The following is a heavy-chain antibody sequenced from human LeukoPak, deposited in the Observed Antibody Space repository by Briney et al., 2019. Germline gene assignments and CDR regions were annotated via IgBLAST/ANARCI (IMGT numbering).Heavy chain of an antibody. D-gene: IGHD6-19*01. CDR3: ARDLRVAGTGGF. CDR2: IYSGGST. J-gene: IGHJ4*02. Sequence: GGSLRLSCADSGFTVSSNYMSWVRQAPGKGLEWVSVIYSGGSTYYADSVKGRFTISRDNSKNTLYLQMNSLKAEDTAVYYCARDLRVAGTGGFWDQGTLVTVSS. CDR1: GFTVSSNY. V-gene: IGHV3-53*01.